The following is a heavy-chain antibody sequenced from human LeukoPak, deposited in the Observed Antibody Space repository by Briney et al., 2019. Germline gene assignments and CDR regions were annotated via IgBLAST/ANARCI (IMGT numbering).Heavy chain of an antibody. CDR1: GGTFSSYA. CDR3: ARGIAVAGIGRFLDAFDI. D-gene: IGHD6-19*01. CDR2: IIPIFGTA. Sequence: SVKVSCQASGGTFSSYAISWVRQPPGQGLEWMGGIIPIFGTANYAQKFQGRVTITADESTSTAYMELSSLRSEDTAVYYCARGIAVAGIGRFLDAFDIWGQGTMVTVSS. V-gene: IGHV1-69*01. J-gene: IGHJ3*02.